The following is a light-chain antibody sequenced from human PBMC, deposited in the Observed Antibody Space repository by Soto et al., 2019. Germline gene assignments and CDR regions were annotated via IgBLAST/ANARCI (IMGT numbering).Light chain of an antibody. CDR3: SSYTTSNTLV. CDR1: SNDVGGYRY. CDR2: DVS. J-gene: IGLJ2*01. V-gene: IGLV2-14*01. Sequence: QSALTQPASVSGSPGQSITISCTGTSNDVGGYRYVSSFQQHPGKAPQLIFYDVSDRPSGVSDRFSGSKSGNTASLTISGLQAEDEADYYCSSYTTSNTLVFGGGTKLTVL.